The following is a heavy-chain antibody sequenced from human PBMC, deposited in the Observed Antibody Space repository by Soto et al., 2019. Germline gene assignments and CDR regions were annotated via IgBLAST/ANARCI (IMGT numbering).Heavy chain of an antibody. Sequence: GGSLRLSCVVSGFSVSGSSIFWVRQATGKGLEWVSLMHRGGSTDNADSVKGRFTTSRDKSKNTLYLHMNGLRVEDTAVYYCARVNTTLVDHFDSWGQGTLATVSS. CDR3: ARVNTTLVDHFDS. V-gene: IGHV3-53*01. D-gene: IGHD5-18*01. J-gene: IGHJ4*02. CDR2: MHRGGST. CDR1: GFSVSGSS.